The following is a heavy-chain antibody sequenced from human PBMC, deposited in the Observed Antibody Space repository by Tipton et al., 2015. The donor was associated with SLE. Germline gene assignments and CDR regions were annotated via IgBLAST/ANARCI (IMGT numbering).Heavy chain of an antibody. D-gene: IGHD2-21*01. Sequence: TLSLTCTVSSGSITSHYGTWIRQPPGKGLEWVGSIYYTGITNYNPSLKSRVTISVDTSKNQFSLKLSSVTAADTAVYYCAREGGDEGQLFDYWGQGTLVTVSS. V-gene: IGHV4-59*11. CDR3: AREGGDEGQLFDY. CDR2: IYYTGIT. J-gene: IGHJ4*02. CDR1: SGSITSHY.